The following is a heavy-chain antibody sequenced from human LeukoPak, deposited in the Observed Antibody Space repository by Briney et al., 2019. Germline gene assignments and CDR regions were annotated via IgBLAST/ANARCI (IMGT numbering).Heavy chain of an antibody. Sequence: GASVKVSCKASGYTFTSYDINWVRQATGQGLEWMGWMNPNSGNTGYAQKFQGRVTMTRNTSISTAYMELSSLRSEDTAVYYCARGNGFVRRWLQFCYYYMDVWGKGTTVTISS. D-gene: IGHD5-24*01. CDR1: GYTFTSYD. CDR2: MNPNSGNT. CDR3: ARGNGFVRRWLQFCYYYMDV. J-gene: IGHJ6*03. V-gene: IGHV1-8*01.